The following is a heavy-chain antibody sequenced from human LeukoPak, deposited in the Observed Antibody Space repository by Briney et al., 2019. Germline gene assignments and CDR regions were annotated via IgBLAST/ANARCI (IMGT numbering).Heavy chain of an antibody. V-gene: IGHV4-39*01. CDR2: IYYGGNT. CDR1: GDSISTSTYY. Sequence: SETLSLTCTVSGDSISTSTYYWGWIRQPPGKGLEWIGSIYYGGNTYYSPSLKSRVTMSVDTSKNQFSLKLSSVTAADTAVYYCARGHYVVVPAGDPYYYYYMGVWGKGTTVTVSS. CDR3: ARGHYVVVPAGDPYYYYYMGV. J-gene: IGHJ6*03. D-gene: IGHD2-2*01.